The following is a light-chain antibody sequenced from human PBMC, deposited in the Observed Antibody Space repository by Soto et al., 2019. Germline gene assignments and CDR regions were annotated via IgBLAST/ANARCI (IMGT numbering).Light chain of an antibody. Sequence: QSALTQPPSASGSPGQSVAISCTGTSSDVGGYNYVSWYQQHPGKAPKLMLYEVNKRPSGVPDRFAGSKSGNTYSLTVSGLQAEDEADYYCQYYDSSLSGVVFGGGTQINVL. CDR2: EVN. CDR3: QYYDSSLSGVV. V-gene: IGLV2-8*01. CDR1: SSDVGGYNY. J-gene: IGLJ2*01.